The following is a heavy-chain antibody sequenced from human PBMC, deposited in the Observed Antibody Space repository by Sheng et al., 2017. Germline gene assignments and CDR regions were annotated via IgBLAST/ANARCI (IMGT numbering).Heavy chain of an antibody. CDR1: GFTFSSYA. CDR3: ARPLHEDPVLMDV. Sequence: ESGGGVVQPGRSLRLSCAASGFTFSSYAMHWVRQAPGKGLEWVAVISYDGSNKYYADSVKGRFTISRDNSKNTLYLQMNSLRAEDTAVYYCARPLHEDPVLMDVWDQGP. V-gene: IGHV3-30*01. J-gene: IGHJ6*02. CDR2: ISYDGSNK. D-gene: IGHD1-20*01.